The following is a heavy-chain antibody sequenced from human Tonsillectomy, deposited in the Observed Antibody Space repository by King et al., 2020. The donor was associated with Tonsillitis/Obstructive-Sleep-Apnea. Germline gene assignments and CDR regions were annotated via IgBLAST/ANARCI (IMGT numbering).Heavy chain of an antibody. CDR2: ISYDGSNK. Sequence: VQLVESGGGVVQPGRSLRLSCAASGFTFSSYAMHWVRQAPGKGLEWVAVISYDGSNKYYADSVKGRFTISRDNSKKTLYLQMNSQRAEDTAVYYCARHREQATIMLPHFDGMEVCGPGATVTVS. CDR3: ARHREQATIMLPHFDGMEV. CDR1: GFTFSSYA. V-gene: IGHV3-30*04. D-gene: IGHD5-12*01. J-gene: IGHJ6*02.